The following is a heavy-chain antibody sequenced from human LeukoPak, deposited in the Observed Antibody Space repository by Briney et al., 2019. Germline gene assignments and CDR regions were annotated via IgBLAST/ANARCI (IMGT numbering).Heavy chain of an antibody. J-gene: IGHJ4*02. CDR1: GGSISSYY. V-gene: IGHV4-59*01. CDR3: ARAPSGYYDSSGYTN. Sequence: PSETLSLTCTVSGGSISSYYGSWVRQPAGKGRGWVGYIYYSGSTNYSPSLKGRVTISVDTSKNQFSLKLSAVTAADTAVYYCARAPSGYYDSSGYTNWGQGTLVTVSS. CDR2: IYYSGST. D-gene: IGHD3-22*01.